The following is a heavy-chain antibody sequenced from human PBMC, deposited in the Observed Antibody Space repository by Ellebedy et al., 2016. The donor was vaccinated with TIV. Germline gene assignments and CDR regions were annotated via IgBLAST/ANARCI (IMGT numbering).Heavy chain of an antibody. CDR1: GGSISSRSYY. D-gene: IGHD1-1*01. CDR2: VNYRGST. J-gene: IGHJ3*02. Sequence: MPSETLSLTCVVSGGSISSRSYYWGWIRQPPGKGLEWIRNVNYRGSTDYSPSLESRITISVDTSKNQFSLRLTSVTAADSAAYFCARSRIITGAYDAFHIWGQGTMVTVST. CDR3: ARSRIITGAYDAFHI. V-gene: IGHV4-39*01.